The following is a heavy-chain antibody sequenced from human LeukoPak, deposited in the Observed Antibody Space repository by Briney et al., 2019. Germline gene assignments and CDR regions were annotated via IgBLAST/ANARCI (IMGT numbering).Heavy chain of an antibody. V-gene: IGHV1-3*01. CDR1: GYTFTSYY. CDR2: INAGNGNT. J-gene: IGHJ4*02. Sequence: ASVKVSCKASGYTFTSYYMHWVRQASGQRLEWMGWINAGNGNTKYSQKFQGRVTITRDTSASTAYMELSSLRSEDTAVYYCAREYDGDYFDYWGQGTLVTVSS. D-gene: IGHD4-17*01. CDR3: AREYDGDYFDY.